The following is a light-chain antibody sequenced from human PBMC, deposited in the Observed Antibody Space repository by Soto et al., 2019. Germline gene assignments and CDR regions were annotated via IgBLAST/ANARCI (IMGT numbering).Light chain of an antibody. CDR3: QRYNNWPLT. Sequence: EIVMTQSPATLSVSPGERATLSCRASQGIGSTLAGYQQKPGQTPRLLLYGASTRATGVPARFSGSGSGTEFTLTINSLQSEDFAVYYCQRYNNWPLTFGGGTKVEIK. CDR1: QGIGST. CDR2: GAS. J-gene: IGKJ4*01. V-gene: IGKV3-15*01.